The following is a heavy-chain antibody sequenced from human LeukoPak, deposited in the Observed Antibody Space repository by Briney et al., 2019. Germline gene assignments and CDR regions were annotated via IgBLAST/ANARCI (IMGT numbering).Heavy chain of an antibody. CDR1: GHTFTVYY. V-gene: IGHV1-2*02. D-gene: IGHD3-10*01. CDR2: IHPGTGDT. Sequence: ASVKVSCKASGHTFTVYYIHWVRQAPGQGLEWMGWIHPGTGDTNYAQRFQGRVTVTRDTSITTAYMELSSLKSDDTAVYYCASSASGYNWLKAWGQGTLVTVSS. J-gene: IGHJ5*02. CDR3: ASSASGYNWLKA.